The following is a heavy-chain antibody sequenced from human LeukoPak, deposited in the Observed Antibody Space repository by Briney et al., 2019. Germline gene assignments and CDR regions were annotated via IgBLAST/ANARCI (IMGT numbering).Heavy chain of an antibody. CDR3: ARVRSGYYRDT. CDR2: ISGDGGTT. Sequence: PGGSLRLSCTASGFTLNNYGVTWVRQAPGKGLEWVSVISGDGGTTFYAPFLKGRFTISRDNSKNTVYLQMSSLRAEDTAIYSCARVRSGYYRDTWGQRALVTVSS. J-gene: IGHJ5*02. D-gene: IGHD3-22*01. V-gene: IGHV3-23*01. CDR1: GFTLNNYG.